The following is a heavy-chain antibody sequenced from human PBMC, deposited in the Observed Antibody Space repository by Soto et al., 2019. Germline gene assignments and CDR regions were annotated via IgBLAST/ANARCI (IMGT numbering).Heavy chain of an antibody. J-gene: IGHJ5*02. V-gene: IGHV3-73*01. CDR1: GFTFSASP. CDR2: IKTNSNNYAT. D-gene: IGHD1-26*01. CDR3: TRHVIVGATDWFDP. Sequence: QPGGSLRLSCAASGFTFSASPIHWVRQASGKGLEWVGRIKTNSNNYATAYAASVRGRFTISRDDSKNTAYLQLNSLKTDDTAVYYCTRHVIVGATDWFDPWGQGTLVTVSS.